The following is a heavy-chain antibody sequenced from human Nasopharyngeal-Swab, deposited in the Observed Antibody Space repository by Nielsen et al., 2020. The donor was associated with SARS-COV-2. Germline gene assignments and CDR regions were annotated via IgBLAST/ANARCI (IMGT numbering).Heavy chain of an antibody. CDR3: ARDIPPYYYDSSGYPGNH. D-gene: IGHD3-22*01. J-gene: IGHJ5*02. CDR2: IWYDGSNK. V-gene: IGHV3-33*01. Sequence: GGSLRLSCAASGFTFSSYGMHWVRQAPGQGLEWVAVIWYDGSNKYYADSVKGRFTISRDNSKNTLYLQMNSLRAEDTAVYYCARDIPPYYYDSSGYPGNHWGQGTLVTVSS. CDR1: GFTFSSYG.